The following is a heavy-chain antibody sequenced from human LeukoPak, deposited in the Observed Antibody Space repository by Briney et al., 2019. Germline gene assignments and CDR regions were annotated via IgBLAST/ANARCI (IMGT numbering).Heavy chain of an antibody. CDR2: IYTSGST. CDR3: ARDVPFWSGYYTVNWFDP. D-gene: IGHD3-3*01. CDR1: GGSISSGSYY. Sequence: PSQTLSLTCTVSGGSISSGSYYWSWIRQPAGKGLEWIGRIYTSGSTNYNPSLKSRVTISVDTSKNQFSLKLSSVTAADTAVYYCARDVPFWSGYYTVNWFDPWGQGTLVTVSS. V-gene: IGHV4-61*02. J-gene: IGHJ5*02.